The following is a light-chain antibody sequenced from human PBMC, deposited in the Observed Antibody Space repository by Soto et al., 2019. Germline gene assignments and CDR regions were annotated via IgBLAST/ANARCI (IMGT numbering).Light chain of an antibody. CDR3: QQVKNYPIT. Sequence: DIQLTQSPAFRSASVGDRVTIACRASQDIKSYLAWYQQKQGKAPKXLIYPASTLQTGVPSRFSGSGSGTELTITISSLQPEDVETYHCQQVKNYPITFGQGTRLEIK. V-gene: IGKV1-9*01. J-gene: IGKJ5*01. CDR2: PAS. CDR1: QDIKSY.